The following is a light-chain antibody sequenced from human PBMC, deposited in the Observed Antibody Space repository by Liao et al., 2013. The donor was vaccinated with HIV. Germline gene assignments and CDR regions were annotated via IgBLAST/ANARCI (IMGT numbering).Light chain of an antibody. V-gene: IGLV3-1*01. CDR2: QDN. J-gene: IGLJ2*01. CDR3: QAWDSSTAVV. Sequence: SYELTQPPSVSVSPGQTASITCSGDKLGDKYGCWYQQKPGQSPVLVIYQDNKRPSGIPERFSGSNSGNTATLTISGTQAMDEADYYCQAWDSSTAVVFGGGTKLTVL. CDR1: KLGDKY.